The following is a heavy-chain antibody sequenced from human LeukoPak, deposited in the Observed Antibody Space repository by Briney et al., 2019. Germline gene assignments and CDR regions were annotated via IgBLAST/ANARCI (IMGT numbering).Heavy chain of an antibody. V-gene: IGHV7-4-1*02. J-gene: IGHJ4*02. CDR1: GYTFSYFG. Sequence: ASVKVSCKASGYTFSYFGINWVRQAPGQGLEWMGWINTNTGNPTYAQGFTGRFVFSLDASVSTAYLQISSLKAEDTAVYYCARDADSSGYSTGGYFDYWGQGTLVTVSS. D-gene: IGHD3-22*01. CDR3: ARDADSSGYSTGGYFDY. CDR2: INTNTGNP.